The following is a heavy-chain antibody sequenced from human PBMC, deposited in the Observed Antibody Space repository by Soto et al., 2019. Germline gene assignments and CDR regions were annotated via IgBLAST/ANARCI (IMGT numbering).Heavy chain of an antibody. Sequence: GGSLRLSCAASGFTFSSYAMHWVRQAPGKGLEWVAVISYDGSNKYYADSVKGRFTISRDNSKNTLYLQMNSLRAEDTAVYYCARDLILGVGYPFVLDYWGQGTLVTVSS. D-gene: IGHD1-26*01. J-gene: IGHJ4*02. CDR3: ARDLILGVGYPFVLDY. CDR2: ISYDGSNK. V-gene: IGHV3-30-3*01. CDR1: GFTFSSYA.